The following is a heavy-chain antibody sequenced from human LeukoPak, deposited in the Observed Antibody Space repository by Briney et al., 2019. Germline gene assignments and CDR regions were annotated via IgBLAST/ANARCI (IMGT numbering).Heavy chain of an antibody. J-gene: IGHJ4*02. CDR1: GFTFSNYA. V-gene: IGHV3-23*01. Sequence: PGGSLRLSCAAPGFTFSNYAMSWVRQAPGKGLERVPVISSNGGSTYYADSVKGRFTISRDNSENTLYLQMNSLRAEDTAVYYCAKNFYSSNKYYFDYWGQGTLVTVSS. D-gene: IGHD6-13*01. CDR2: ISSNGGST. CDR3: AKNFYSSNKYYFDY.